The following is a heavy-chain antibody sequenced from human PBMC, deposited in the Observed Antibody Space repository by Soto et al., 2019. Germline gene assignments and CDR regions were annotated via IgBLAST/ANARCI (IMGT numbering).Heavy chain of an antibody. CDR1: GFTFSSYG. CDR3: AKDPDDSSSSTGPNT. J-gene: IGHJ5*02. Sequence: QVQLVESGGGVVQPGRSLRLSCAASGFTFSSYGMHWVRQAPGKGLGLVAVISYDGSNEYYADSVKGRFTISRDNSKNTLDLQMNSLRAEDTAVYYCAKDPDDSSSSTGPNTWGQGTLVTVSS. D-gene: IGHD6-6*01. CDR2: ISYDGSNE. V-gene: IGHV3-30*18.